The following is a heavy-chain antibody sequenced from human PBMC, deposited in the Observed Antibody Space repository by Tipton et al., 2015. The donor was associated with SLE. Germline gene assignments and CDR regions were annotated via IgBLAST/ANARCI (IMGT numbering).Heavy chain of an antibody. J-gene: IGHJ4*02. V-gene: IGHV4-59*11. CDR2: IYYSGST. CDR3: ARGHDFWSGYLYYFDY. D-gene: IGHD3-3*01. Sequence: TLSLTCTVSGGSISSHYWSWIRQPPGKGLEWIGYIYYSGSTNYNPSLKSRVTISVDTSKNQFSLKLSSVTAADTAVYYCARGHDFWSGYLYYFDYWGQGTLVTVSS. CDR1: GGSISSHY.